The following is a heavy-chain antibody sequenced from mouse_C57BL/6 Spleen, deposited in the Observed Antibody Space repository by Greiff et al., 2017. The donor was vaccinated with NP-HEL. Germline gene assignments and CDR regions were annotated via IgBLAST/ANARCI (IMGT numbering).Heavy chain of an antibody. CDR1: GYTFTDYN. CDR3: ARVKGYYDAMDY. CDR2: INPNNGGT. J-gene: IGHJ4*01. D-gene: IGHD2-2*01. Sequence: EVQLVESGPELVKPGASVKMSCKASGYTFTDYNMHWVKQSHGKSLEWIGYINPNNGGTSYNQKFKGKATLTVNKSSSTAYMELRSLTSEDSAVYYCARVKGYYDAMDYWGQGTSVTVSS. V-gene: IGHV1-22*01.